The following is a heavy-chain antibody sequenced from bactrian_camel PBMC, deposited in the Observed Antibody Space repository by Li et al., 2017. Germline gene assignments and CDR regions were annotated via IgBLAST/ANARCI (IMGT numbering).Heavy chain of an antibody. CDR1: GYTYSSYC. D-gene: IGHD2*01. Sequence: HVQLVESGGGSVQAGGSLRLSCAASGYTYSSYCMGWFRQAPGKEREGVAVIEMDGTLHYGYSIEGRFAISRDNAKNTIYLQMNSLKPEDTGMYYCKTDEGPRTPSAEICQRRWGQGTQVTVS. V-gene: IGHV3S9*01. CDR2: IEMDGTL. CDR3: KTDEGPRTPSAEICQRR. J-gene: IGHJ4*01.